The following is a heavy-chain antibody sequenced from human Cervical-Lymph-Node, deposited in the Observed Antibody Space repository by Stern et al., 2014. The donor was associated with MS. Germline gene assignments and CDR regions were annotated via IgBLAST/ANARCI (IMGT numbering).Heavy chain of an antibody. Sequence: EVQLVESGGGLVQPGGSLTLSCAASGFTFSRYDILWVRQGTGKRLELVSAIGIAGDAYSPDSVKGRFTTSRDNARNSSYLEMNDLEAGDTGVYYCVAGGDYWGPGALVTVSS. CDR2: IGIAGDA. CDR3: VAGGDY. V-gene: IGHV3-13*01. CDR1: GFTFSRYD. J-gene: IGHJ4*02.